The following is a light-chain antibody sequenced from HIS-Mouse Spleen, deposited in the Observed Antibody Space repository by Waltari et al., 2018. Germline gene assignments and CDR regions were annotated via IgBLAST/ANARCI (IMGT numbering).Light chain of an antibody. CDR3: QQRSNWAIT. CDR2: DAS. J-gene: IGKJ5*01. Sequence: IVLTQSPATLSLSPGERATLSCRASQSVSSYLAWYQQKPGQAPRLLIYDASNRATGIPARFSGSGSGTDFTLTISSLEPEDFAVYYCQQRSNWAITFGQGTRLEIK. CDR1: QSVSSY. V-gene: IGKV3-11*01.